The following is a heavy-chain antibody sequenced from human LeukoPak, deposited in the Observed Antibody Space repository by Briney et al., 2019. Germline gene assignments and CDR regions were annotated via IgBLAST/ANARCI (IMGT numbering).Heavy chain of an antibody. J-gene: IGHJ4*02. D-gene: IGHD2-2*01. CDR1: GFTFSSYA. CDR2: LSGSGGNT. V-gene: IGHV3-23*01. CDR3: AKVASLCTRTSCVRRGLDY. Sequence: GGSLRLSCTASGFTFSSYAMSWVRQAPGKGLEWVSALSGSGGNTYYADSVKGRFTISRDNSKNTLYLQMNSLRAEDTAKYYCAKVASLCTRTSCVRRGLDYWGQGTLVTVSS.